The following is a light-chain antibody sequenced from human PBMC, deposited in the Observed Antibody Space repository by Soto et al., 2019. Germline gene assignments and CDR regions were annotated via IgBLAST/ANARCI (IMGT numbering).Light chain of an antibody. CDR2: GAS. CDR3: HQYGSSPAT. CDR1: QSVTRNF. J-gene: IGKJ1*01. V-gene: IGKV3-20*01. Sequence: EKVLTQSPGTLSMSPGERATLSCRASQSVTRNFLAWYQQKPGQAPRLLVFGASSRATGIPDRFSGSGSGTDFTLTISRLEPEDFAVYYCHQYGSSPATFGQGTKVDIK.